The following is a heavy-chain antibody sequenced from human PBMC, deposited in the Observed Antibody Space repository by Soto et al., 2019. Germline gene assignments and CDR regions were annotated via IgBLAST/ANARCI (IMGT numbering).Heavy chain of an antibody. J-gene: IGHJ4*02. V-gene: IGHV3-23*01. CDR1: GFPFINFS. D-gene: IGHD3-10*01. Sequence: GGSLRLSGAASGFPFINFSISWVRQSPGKGLEWVSAISGTGSRTWYADSVRGRFTVSRDNSKNTLYLQMNSLRDEDTAVYYCAKFGASRSYLQFDYSGPGTLVTVCS. CDR3: AKFGASRSYLQFDY. CDR2: ISGTGSRT.